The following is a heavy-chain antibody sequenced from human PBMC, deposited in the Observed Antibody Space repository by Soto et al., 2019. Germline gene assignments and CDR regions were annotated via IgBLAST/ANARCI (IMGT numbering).Heavy chain of an antibody. J-gene: IGHJ6*02. CDR2: IIPIFGTA. Sequence: QVQLVQSGAEVKKPGSSVKVFCKASGGTFSSYGISWVRQAPGQGLEWMGGIIPIFGTANYAQKFQGRVTITADESTSTAYMELSSLRSEDTAVYYCARAAQPRDYYYGMDVWGQGTTVTVSS. CDR1: GGTFSSYG. CDR3: ARAAQPRDYYYGMDV. V-gene: IGHV1-69*12.